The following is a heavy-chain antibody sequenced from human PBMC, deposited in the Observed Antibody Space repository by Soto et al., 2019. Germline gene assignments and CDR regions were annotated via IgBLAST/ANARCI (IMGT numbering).Heavy chain of an antibody. J-gene: IGHJ4*02. D-gene: IGHD3-22*01. V-gene: IGHV4-31*03. CDR1: GGSISSGGYY. Sequence: SETLSLTCTVSGGSISSGGYYWSWIRQHPGKGLEWIGYIYYSGITYYNPSLKSRVTISVDTSKNQFSLKLSSVTAADTAVYYCARVYYDSSGYDFDYWGQGTLVTVSS. CDR2: IYYSGIT. CDR3: ARVYYDSSGYDFDY.